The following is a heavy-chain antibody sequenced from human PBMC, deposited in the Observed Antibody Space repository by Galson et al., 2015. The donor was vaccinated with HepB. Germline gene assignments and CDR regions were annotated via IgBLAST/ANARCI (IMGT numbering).Heavy chain of an antibody. CDR3: ARRGYSYGTFDY. J-gene: IGHJ4*02. CDR2: ISSSSSYT. Sequence: SLRLSCAASGFTFSDYYMTWIRQAPGKGLEWVSYISSSSSYTYYADSVKGRFTVSRDNAKNSLYLQMDSLRAEDTAVYYCARRGYSYGTFDYWGQGTLVTVSS. V-gene: IGHV3-11*03. D-gene: IGHD5-18*01. CDR1: GFTFSDYY.